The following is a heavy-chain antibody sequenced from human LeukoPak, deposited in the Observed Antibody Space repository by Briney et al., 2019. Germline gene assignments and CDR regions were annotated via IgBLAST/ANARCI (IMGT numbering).Heavy chain of an antibody. D-gene: IGHD3-9*01. CDR3: ARDYYDILTGYYFDY. Sequence: GGSLRLSCAASGFTFRTYWMSWVRQAPGKGLEWVANLNQDGSEKYYVDSVKGRFTISRDNAKNSLYLQMNSLRAEDTAVYYCARDYYDILTGYYFDYWGQGTLVTVSS. CDR1: GFTFRTYW. CDR2: LNQDGSEK. V-gene: IGHV3-7*04. J-gene: IGHJ4*02.